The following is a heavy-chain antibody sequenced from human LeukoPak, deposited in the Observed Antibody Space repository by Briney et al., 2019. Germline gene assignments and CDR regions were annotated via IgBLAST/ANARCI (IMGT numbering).Heavy chain of an antibody. V-gene: IGHV4-4*07. D-gene: IGHD6-19*01. J-gene: IGHJ5*02. CDR1: GGSISSYY. CDR2: IYTSGST. CDR3: ARGYSSGWNKWFDP. Sequence: SETLSLTCTVSGGSISSYYWSWIRQPAGKGLEWIGRIYTSGSTNYNPSLKSRVTMSVDTSKNQFSLELSSVTAADTAVYYCARGYSSGWNKWFDPWGQGTLVTVSS.